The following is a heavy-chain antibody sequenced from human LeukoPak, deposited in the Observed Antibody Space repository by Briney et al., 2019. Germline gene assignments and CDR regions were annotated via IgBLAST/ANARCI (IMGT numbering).Heavy chain of an antibody. CDR2: IIPISGTA. J-gene: IGHJ6*04. D-gene: IGHD3-10*01. V-gene: IGHV1-69*01. Sequence: GSSVKVSCKGSGGTFSSYAISWVRQAPGQGLEWMGGIIPISGTADNAQKFQDRVTITADESTSTAYMEVSSLRSEDTAVYYCARGAVWGSLVRGDYYYYALDVWGKGTTVTVSS. CDR3: ARGAVWGSLVRGDYYYYALDV. CDR1: GGTFSSYA.